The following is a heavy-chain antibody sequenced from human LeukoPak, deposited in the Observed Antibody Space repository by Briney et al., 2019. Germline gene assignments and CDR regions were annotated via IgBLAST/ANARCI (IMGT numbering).Heavy chain of an antibody. CDR3: ARAPIGDRDAFDI. CDR1: GGSISSGGYS. CDR2: IYHSGST. D-gene: IGHD4-17*01. V-gene: IGHV4-30-2*01. Sequence: SETLSLTCAVSGGSISSGGYSWSWIRQPPGKGLEWIGYIYHSGSTYYNPSLKSRVTISVDRSKNQFPLKLSSVTAADTAVYYCARAPIGDRDAFDIWGQGTMVTVSS. J-gene: IGHJ3*02.